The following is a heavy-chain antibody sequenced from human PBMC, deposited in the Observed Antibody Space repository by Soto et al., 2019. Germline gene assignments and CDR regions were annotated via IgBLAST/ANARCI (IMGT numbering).Heavy chain of an antibody. CDR3: ARTVGSGSPDFDY. Sequence: SETLSLTCAVSGASITGVGYYWSWIRQHPGKGLEWIGHIYYSGGTYYNLSFGSRLSISVDTSKNQFSLKLTSVTAADTAVYYCARTVGSGSPDFDYWGQGTLVTVSS. D-gene: IGHD3-10*01. J-gene: IGHJ4*02. V-gene: IGHV4-31*11. CDR1: GASITGVGYY. CDR2: IYYSGGT.